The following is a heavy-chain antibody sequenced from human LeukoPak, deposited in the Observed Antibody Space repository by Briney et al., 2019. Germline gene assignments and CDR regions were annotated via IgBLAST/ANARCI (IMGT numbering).Heavy chain of an antibody. CDR1: GFTFSSYA. D-gene: IGHD1-26*01. Sequence: PGGSLRLSCAASGFTFSSYAMSWLRQATGKGLEWVSAISGSGGSTYYADSVKGRFTISRDNYKNTLYLQMNSLRAEDTAVYYCAKALNGSYYVWGQGTLVTVSS. V-gene: IGHV3-23*01. J-gene: IGHJ4*02. CDR2: ISGSGGST. CDR3: AKALNGSYYV.